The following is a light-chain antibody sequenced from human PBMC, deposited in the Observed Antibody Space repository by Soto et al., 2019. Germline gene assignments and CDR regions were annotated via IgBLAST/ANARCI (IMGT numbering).Light chain of an antibody. CDR2: GAS. CDR1: QSVSSK. Sequence: EIVMTQSPATLSVSPGDRATLSCRASQSVSSKLAWYQQKPGQAPRLLIYGASTRATGIPARFSGSGSGTEFTLTISSLQSEDFALSYCQQYNNWLTTFGQGTRLEIK. V-gene: IGKV3-15*01. CDR3: QQYNNWLTT. J-gene: IGKJ5*01.